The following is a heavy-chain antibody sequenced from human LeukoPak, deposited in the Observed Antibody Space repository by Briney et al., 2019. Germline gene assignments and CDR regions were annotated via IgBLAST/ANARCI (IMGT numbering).Heavy chain of an antibody. D-gene: IGHD3-9*01. V-gene: IGHV4-30-4*01. CDR2: IYYSGST. J-gene: IGHJ3*02. Sequence: SQTLSLTCTVSGGSISSGDYYWSWIRQPPGKGLEWIGYIYYSGSTYYNPSLKSRVTISVDTSKNQFSLKLSSVTAADTAVYYCAGLVSFRTDAFDIWGQGTMVTVSS. CDR3: AGLVSFRTDAFDI. CDR1: GGSISSGDYY.